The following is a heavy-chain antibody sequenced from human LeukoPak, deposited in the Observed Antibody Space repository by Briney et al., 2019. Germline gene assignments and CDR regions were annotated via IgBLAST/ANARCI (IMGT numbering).Heavy chain of an antibody. CDR3: ASVPKKYRCPPSGYYYGRDV. J-gene: IGHJ6*02. D-gene: IGHD2-2*01. CDR1: GGPMSSYY. CDR2: IYYSGRT. Sequence: SEPLSLTCSVWGGPMSSYYLSWFQQPPGKGVEGVGCIYYSGRTTVNHYLKRRVTISVDTSKHQFSLQLSSVTAADAAVYYSASVPKKYRCPPSGYYYGRDVWGQGTTVSVSS. V-gene: IGHV4-59*01.